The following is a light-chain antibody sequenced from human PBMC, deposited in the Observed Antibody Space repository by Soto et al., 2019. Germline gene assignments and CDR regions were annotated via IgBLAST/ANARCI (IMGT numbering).Light chain of an antibody. CDR2: EVS. CDR3: SSYTSSTTYV. CDR1: SSDVGGYNY. Sequence: QSVLTQPASVSGSPGQSITISCAGTSSDVGGYNYVSWYQQHPGKAPKLMICEVSNRPSGVSDRLSGSKSGNTASLTISGLQAEDEADYYRSSYTSSTTYVFGTGNKVTVL. V-gene: IGLV2-14*01. J-gene: IGLJ1*01.